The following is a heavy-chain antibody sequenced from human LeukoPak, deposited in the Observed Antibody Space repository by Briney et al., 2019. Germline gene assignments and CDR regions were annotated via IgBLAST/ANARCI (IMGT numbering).Heavy chain of an antibody. Sequence: GGSLRLSCAASGFTFSDYYMSWIRQAPGKGLEWVSYISSSSSYTNYADSVKGRFTISRDNANNTLYLQMNSLRAEDTAVYYCARNSGSNRPVDCWGQGTLVAVSS. J-gene: IGHJ4*02. CDR2: ISSSSSYT. V-gene: IGHV3-11*06. D-gene: IGHD1-26*01. CDR1: GFTFSDYY. CDR3: ARNSGSNRPVDC.